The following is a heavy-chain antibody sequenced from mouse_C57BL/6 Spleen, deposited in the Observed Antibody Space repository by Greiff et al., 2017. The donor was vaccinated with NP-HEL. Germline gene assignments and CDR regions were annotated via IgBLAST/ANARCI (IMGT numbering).Heavy chain of an antibody. CDR2: IYPNSGST. V-gene: IGHV1-64*01. Sequence: QVQLQQPGAELVKPGASVKLSCKASGYTFTSYWMHWVKQRPGQGLEWIGMIYPNSGSTNYNEKFKSKATLTVDKSSSTAYMQLSSLTSEDSAVYYCAIQLRLPYYFDYWGQGTTLTVSS. D-gene: IGHD3-2*02. CDR1: GYTFTSYW. J-gene: IGHJ2*01. CDR3: AIQLRLPYYFDY.